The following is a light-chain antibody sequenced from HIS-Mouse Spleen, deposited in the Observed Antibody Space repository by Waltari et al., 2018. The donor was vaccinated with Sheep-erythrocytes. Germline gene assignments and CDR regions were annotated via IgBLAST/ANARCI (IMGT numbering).Light chain of an antibody. CDR2: EVS. V-gene: IGLV2-11*01. CDR3: CSYAGSYNHV. J-gene: IGLJ1*01. CDR1: SSAGGGYTS. Sequence: QSALTQPRSVSGSPGQSVTISCTGTSSAGGGYTSVSWYQQHPGKAPKLMIYEVSKRPSGVPDRFSGSKSGNTASLTISGLQAEDEADYYCCSYAGSYNHVFATGTKVTVL.